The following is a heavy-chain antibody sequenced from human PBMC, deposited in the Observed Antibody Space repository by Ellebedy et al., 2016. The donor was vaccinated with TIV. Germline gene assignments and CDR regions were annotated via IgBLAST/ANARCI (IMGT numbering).Heavy chain of an antibody. CDR1: GFTFDDYM. Sequence: GESLKIPXAASGFTFDDYMMHWVRQAPGKGLEWVSLIVWDGSYTNYADSVKGRFTISRDNSKNSLYLQMKSLRTEDTALYYCAKDIGAGTYFDYWGQGTLVTVSS. D-gene: IGHD6-19*01. V-gene: IGHV3-43*01. J-gene: IGHJ4*02. CDR3: AKDIGAGTYFDY. CDR2: IVWDGSYT.